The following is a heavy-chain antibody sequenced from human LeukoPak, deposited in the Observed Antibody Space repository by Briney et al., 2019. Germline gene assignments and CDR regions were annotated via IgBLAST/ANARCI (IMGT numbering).Heavy chain of an antibody. CDR1: GFTFSSYS. CDR3: AREKHYDFWSGYYWNAFDI. Sequence: PGGSLRLSCAASGFTFSSYSMSWVRQAPGKWLEWVSVIYSGGSTYYADSVKGRFTISRDNSKNTLYLQMNSLRAEDTAVYYCAREKHYDFWSGYYWNAFDIWGQGTMVTVSS. J-gene: IGHJ3*02. D-gene: IGHD3-3*01. CDR2: IYSGGST. V-gene: IGHV3-66*02.